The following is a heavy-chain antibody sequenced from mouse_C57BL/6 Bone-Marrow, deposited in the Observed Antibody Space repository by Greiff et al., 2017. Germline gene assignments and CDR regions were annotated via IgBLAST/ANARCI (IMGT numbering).Heavy chain of an antibody. CDR1: GFTFSSCT. V-gene: IGHV5-9*01. J-gene: IGHJ3*01. D-gene: IGHD1-1*01. CDR2: ISGGGGNT. CDR3: ARNLITTVVPFAY. Sequence: EVKLVESGGGFVKPGGSLKLSCAASGFTFSSCTMSWVRQTPEKRLEWVATISGGGGNTYYPDSVKGRFTISRDNAKNTLYLQMSSLRSEDTALYYCARNLITTVVPFAYWGQGTLVTVSA.